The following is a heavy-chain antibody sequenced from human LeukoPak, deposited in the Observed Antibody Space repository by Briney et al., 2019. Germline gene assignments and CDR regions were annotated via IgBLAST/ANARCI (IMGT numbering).Heavy chain of an antibody. D-gene: IGHD3-3*01. V-gene: IGHV4-30-4*01. CDR2: FYYSGSA. CDR3: ARAFGVVINGGYFDP. J-gene: IGHJ5*02. Sequence: SETLSLTCIVSGTSISSGDVYWSWIRQTPGKGLEWIGYFYYSGSAYYNPSLKSRITISVDTSKNQFSLKLNSMTAADTAVYYCARAFGVVINGGYFDPWGQGTLVTVSS. CDR1: GTSISSGDVY.